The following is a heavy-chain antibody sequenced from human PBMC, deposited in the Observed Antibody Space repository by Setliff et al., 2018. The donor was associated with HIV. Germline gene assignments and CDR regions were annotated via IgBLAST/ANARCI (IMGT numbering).Heavy chain of an antibody. CDR2: IITNPXDP. D-gene: IGHD1-26*01. CDR1: GGSFNTYS. J-gene: IGHJ6*02. CDR3: ATRGEXXYFYGMDV. Sequence: ASVKVSCKTSGGSFNTYSVSWVRQXPGXXXEWMGGIITNPXDPTYAQGFTGRFVFSFDTXVSTAYLQISGLKAEDTAVYYCATRGEXXYFYGMDVWGQGTTVTVSS. V-gene: IGHV7-4-1*02.